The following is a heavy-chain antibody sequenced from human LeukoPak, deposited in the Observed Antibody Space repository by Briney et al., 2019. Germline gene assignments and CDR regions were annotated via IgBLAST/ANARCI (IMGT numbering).Heavy chain of an antibody. CDR3: AKDSGDYVIDF. D-gene: IGHD2-21*02. J-gene: IGHJ4*02. V-gene: IGHV3-30*02. Sequence: GGSLRLSCAAAGFSFSSYGMHWVRQAPGKGLEWVAFIWYDGSNQDYADSVKGRFTISRDNSKNTLDLQVNSLRAEDTAVYYCAKDSGDYVIDFWGQGTLATVSS. CDR1: GFSFSSYG. CDR2: IWYDGSNQ.